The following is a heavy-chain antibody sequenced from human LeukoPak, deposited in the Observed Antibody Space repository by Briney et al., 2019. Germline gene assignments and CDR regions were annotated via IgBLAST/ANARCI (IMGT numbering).Heavy chain of an antibody. J-gene: IGHJ4*02. D-gene: IGHD6-13*01. CDR2: IYSGGST. CDR1: GFTVSSNY. Sequence: GGSLRLSCAASGFTVSSNYMSWVRQAPGKGLEWVSVIYSGGSTYYADSVKGRFTISRDNAKNSLYLQMNSLRAEDTAVYYCARDGLYSSSWIDYWGQGTLVTVSS. V-gene: IGHV3-53*01. CDR3: ARDGLYSSSWIDY.